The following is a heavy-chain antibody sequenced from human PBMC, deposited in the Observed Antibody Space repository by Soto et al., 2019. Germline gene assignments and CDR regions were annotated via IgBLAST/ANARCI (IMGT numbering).Heavy chain of an antibody. CDR1: GFSLSTSGVG. V-gene: IGHV2-5*02. CDR3: AHTGGGSSWDYFDY. CDR2: IYWDDDK. Sequence: QITLKESGPTLVKPTQTLTLTCTFSGFSLSTSGVGVGWIRQPPGKALEWLALIYWDDDKRYSPSLKSRLTITKDTAKNPVVLTMTNMDPVDTATYYCAHTGGGSSWDYFDYWGQGTLVTVSS. J-gene: IGHJ4*02. D-gene: IGHD6-13*01.